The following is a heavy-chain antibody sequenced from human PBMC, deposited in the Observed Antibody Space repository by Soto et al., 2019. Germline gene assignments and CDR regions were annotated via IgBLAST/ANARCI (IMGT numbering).Heavy chain of an antibody. Sequence: QVQLQESGPGLVKPSETLSLTCTVSGGSISSYYWSWIRQPPGKGLEWIGYIYYSGSTNYNPSLKSRVTRSVDTSKNQFSLKLSSVTAADTAVYYCARRRELYDSSGYYGYFDYWGQGTLVTVSS. CDR1: GGSISSYY. D-gene: IGHD3-22*01. CDR2: IYYSGST. CDR3: ARRRELYDSSGYYGYFDY. V-gene: IGHV4-59*08. J-gene: IGHJ4*02.